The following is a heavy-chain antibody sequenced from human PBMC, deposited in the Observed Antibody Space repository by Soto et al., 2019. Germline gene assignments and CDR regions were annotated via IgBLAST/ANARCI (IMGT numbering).Heavy chain of an antibody. Sequence: QVQLVESGGGVVQPGRSLRLSCAASGFTFSSYAMHWVRQAPGKGLEWVAVISYDGINKYYADSVKGRFPISRDNSKNTLYLQMNSLRAADTAVYSCARGKSVALYGMDVWGQGTTVTVAS. CDR2: ISYDGINK. J-gene: IGHJ6*02. D-gene: IGHD2-15*01. CDR1: GFTFSSYA. CDR3: ARGKSVALYGMDV. V-gene: IGHV3-30-3*01.